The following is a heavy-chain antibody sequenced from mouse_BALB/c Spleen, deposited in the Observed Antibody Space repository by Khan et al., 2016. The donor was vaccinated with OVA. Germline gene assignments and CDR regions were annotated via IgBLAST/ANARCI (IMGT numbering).Heavy chain of an antibody. Sequence: QIQLVQSGPELKKPGETVKISCKASGYTFRSFGMNWVKQAPGKGLTWMGWINTYTGEPTSADDFKGRYVFSLETSASTAYLQINNLKNEDTSTYFCARPPYFAYVMVYWGQGTSITVSS. CDR1: GYTFRSFG. J-gene: IGHJ4*01. D-gene: IGHD2-10*01. CDR2: INTYTGEP. CDR3: ARPPYFAYVMVY. V-gene: IGHV9-3-1*01.